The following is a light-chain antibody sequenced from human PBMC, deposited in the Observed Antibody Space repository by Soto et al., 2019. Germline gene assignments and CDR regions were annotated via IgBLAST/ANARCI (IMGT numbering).Light chain of an antibody. CDR3: SSYTISSTVI. V-gene: IGLV2-14*01. CDR1: SSDVGGYNY. CDR2: DVS. Sequence: QSVLTQPASVSGSPGQSITISCTGTSSDVGGYNYVSWYQQVPGKAPKLMIYDVSNRPSGVSNRFSASKSGNTASLTISGLQDEDEADYYCSSYTISSTVIFGGGTKLTVL. J-gene: IGLJ2*01.